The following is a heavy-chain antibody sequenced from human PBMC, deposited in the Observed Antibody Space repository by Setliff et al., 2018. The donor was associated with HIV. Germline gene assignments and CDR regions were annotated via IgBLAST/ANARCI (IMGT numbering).Heavy chain of an antibody. CDR1: GYSISSSYY. CDR2: IFYTGST. D-gene: IGHD4-17*01. J-gene: IGHJ4*02. Sequence: SETLSLTCAVSGYSISSSYYWGWIRQSPGKSLEWVGSIFYTGSTNYRPSLESRVIVSLDTSKNQFSLELSSVTAVDTAVYYCTRRDVTTGMDSWGPGILVTVSS. CDR3: TRRDVTTGMDS. V-gene: IGHV4-38-2*01.